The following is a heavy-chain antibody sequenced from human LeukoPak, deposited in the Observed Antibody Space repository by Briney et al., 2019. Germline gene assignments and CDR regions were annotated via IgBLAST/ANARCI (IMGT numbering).Heavy chain of an antibody. J-gene: IGHJ4*02. CDR3: VRKRNSYFDY. CDR2: ISYDGSNK. D-gene: IGHD4-23*01. V-gene: IGHV3-30*14. Sequence: GGSLRLSCAASGFTFSSYAMHWVRQAPGKGLEWVAVISYDGSNKYYADSVKGRFTISRDNSKNTLYLQMNGLRVDDTAMYYCVRKRNSYFDYWGQGTLVTVSS. CDR1: GFTFSSYA.